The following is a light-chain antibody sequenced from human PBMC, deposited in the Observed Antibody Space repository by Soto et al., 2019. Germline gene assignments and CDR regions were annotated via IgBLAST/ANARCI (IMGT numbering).Light chain of an antibody. CDR1: QSVSSY. CDR2: DAS. V-gene: IGKV3-11*01. Sequence: EIVLTQSPATLSLSPGERATLSCRASQSVSSYLAWYQQKPGQAPRLLIYDASNRATGIPARFSGSGSGTDFTLNISSLEPEDVAVYYCQQRSNWPGFTFGPGTKVDIK. CDR3: QQRSNWPGFT. J-gene: IGKJ3*01.